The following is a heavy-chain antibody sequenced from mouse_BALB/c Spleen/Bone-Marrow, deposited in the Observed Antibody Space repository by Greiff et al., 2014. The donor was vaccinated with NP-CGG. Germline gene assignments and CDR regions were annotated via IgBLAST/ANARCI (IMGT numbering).Heavy chain of an antibody. CDR3: ANWAY. CDR2: ISDGGSYT. J-gene: IGHJ3*01. Sequence: EVKLEESGGGLVEPGGSLKLSCAASGFTFSDYYMYWVRQTPEKRLEWVATISDGGSYTYYPDSVKGRFTISRDNAKNNLYLQMSSLKSEDTAMYYCANWAYWGQGTLVTVSA. D-gene: IGHD4-1*01. CDR1: GFTFSDYY. V-gene: IGHV5-4*02.